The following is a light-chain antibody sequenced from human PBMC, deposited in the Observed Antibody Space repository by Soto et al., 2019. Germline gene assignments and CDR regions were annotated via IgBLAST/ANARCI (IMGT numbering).Light chain of an antibody. J-gene: IGKJ1*01. CDR1: QSISNW. CDR2: KAS. CDR3: QQYNGYRWT. Sequence: DIPMTQSPSTLSASVGDRVTITCRASQSISNWLAWYQQKPGKAPKILIYKASSLESGVPSRFSGSGSETEFTLTISSLQPDDFATYYCQQYNGYRWTFGQGTKVEIK. V-gene: IGKV1-5*03.